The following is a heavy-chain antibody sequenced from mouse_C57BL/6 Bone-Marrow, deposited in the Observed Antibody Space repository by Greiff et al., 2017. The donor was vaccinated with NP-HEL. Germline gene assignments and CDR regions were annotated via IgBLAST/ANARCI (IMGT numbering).Heavy chain of an antibody. Sequence: VQLQQSGPELVKPGASVKISCKASGYAFSSSWMNWVKQRPGKGLEWIGRIYPGDGDTNYNGKFKGKATLTADKSSSTAYLQLSSLTSEDSAVYFCARWRGYAMGYWGQGTSVTVSS. V-gene: IGHV1-82*01. CDR3: ARWRGYAMGY. CDR2: IYPGDGDT. CDR1: GYAFSSSW. J-gene: IGHJ4*01.